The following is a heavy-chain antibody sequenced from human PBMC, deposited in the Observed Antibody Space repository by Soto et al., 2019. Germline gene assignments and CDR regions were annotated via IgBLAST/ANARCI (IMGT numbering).Heavy chain of an antibody. J-gene: IGHJ4*02. Sequence: QVQLVQSGAEVKKPGASVKVSCKASGYTFTSYGISWVRQAPGQGLEWMGWISAYNGNTNYAQKLQGRVTMTTDTSTSTAYMERRSLRSDDTAVYYCARDVGYSSGWYGFGTRNFDYWGQRTLVTVSS. D-gene: IGHD6-19*01. CDR2: ISAYNGNT. V-gene: IGHV1-18*01. CDR3: ARDVGYSSGWYGFGTRNFDY. CDR1: GYTFTSYG.